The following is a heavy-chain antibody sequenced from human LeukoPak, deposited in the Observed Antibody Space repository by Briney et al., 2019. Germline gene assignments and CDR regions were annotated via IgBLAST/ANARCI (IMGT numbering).Heavy chain of an antibody. D-gene: IGHD3-22*01. V-gene: IGHV3-53*05. CDR1: GFTVSSNS. J-gene: IGHJ4*02. Sequence: GGSLRLSCTVSGFTVSSNSMSWVRQAPGKGLEWVSFIYSGGNTLYSDSVKGRFTISRDNSKNTLYLQMNSLRAEDTAVYYCAKERYYYDSSGYSNPAFDYWGQGTLVTVSS. CDR2: IYSGGNT. CDR3: AKERYYYDSSGYSNPAFDY.